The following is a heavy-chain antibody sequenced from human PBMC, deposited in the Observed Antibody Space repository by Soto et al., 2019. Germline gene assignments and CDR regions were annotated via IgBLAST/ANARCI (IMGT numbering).Heavy chain of an antibody. CDR3: VRQAKLTTVSANVGFYYGLDV. V-gene: IGHV3-23*01. CDR2: ITGSGTAT. Sequence: PAGSLTLSCAASEFIFSNFEMIWVRQAPGKGLELVSVITGSGTATYYADSVKGRFTTSRDNSNNRLLLKMNSLRAEDTATYYCVRQAKLTTVSANVGFYYGLDVWGQGTTVTVSS. D-gene: IGHD4-4*01. J-gene: IGHJ6*02. CDR1: EFIFSNFE.